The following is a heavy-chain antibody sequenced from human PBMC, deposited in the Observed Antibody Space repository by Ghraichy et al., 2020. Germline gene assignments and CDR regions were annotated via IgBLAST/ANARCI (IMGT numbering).Heavy chain of an antibody. V-gene: IGHV3-23*01. CDR2: ISGRGGRT. D-gene: IGHD1-26*01. Sequence: GGSLRLSCGASGFTFSSYAMGWVRQAPGKGLEWVADISGRGGRTYYADSVKGRFTISRDISKNTLYLQMNSLRAEDTAVYYCAKAVGADRPYYFDYWGQGILVTVSS. CDR3: AKAVGADRPYYFDY. J-gene: IGHJ4*02. CDR1: GFTFSSYA.